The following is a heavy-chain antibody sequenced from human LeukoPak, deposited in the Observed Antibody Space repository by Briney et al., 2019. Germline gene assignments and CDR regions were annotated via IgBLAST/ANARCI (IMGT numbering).Heavy chain of an antibody. CDR2: ISAYNGNT. D-gene: IGHD3-10*01. CDR3: ARDPTMANNYFDS. CDR1: GYTFTSYS. J-gene: IGHJ4*02. Sequence: ASVKVSCKASGYTFTSYSISWVRQAPGQGLEWMGWISAYNGNTNYAQKLQGRGTMTTDTSKSTAYMELRSLRSDDTAVYYCARDPTMANNYFDSWGQGTLVTVSS. V-gene: IGHV1-18*01.